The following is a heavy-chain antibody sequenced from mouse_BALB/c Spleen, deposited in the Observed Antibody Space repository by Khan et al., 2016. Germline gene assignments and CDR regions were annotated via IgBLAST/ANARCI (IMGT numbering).Heavy chain of an antibody. CDR3: ARTLLRLYYFDY. J-gene: IGHJ2*01. V-gene: IGHV3-2*02. D-gene: IGHD1-2*01. CDR1: GYSITRDYA. Sequence: EVKLEVSGPGLVKPSQSLSLTCTVTGYSITRDYAWNWIRQFPGNKLEWMGYISYSGSTSYNPSLKSRISITRDTSKNQFFLQLNSVTTEDTATYYCARTLLRLYYFDYWGQGTTLTVSS. CDR2: ISYSGST.